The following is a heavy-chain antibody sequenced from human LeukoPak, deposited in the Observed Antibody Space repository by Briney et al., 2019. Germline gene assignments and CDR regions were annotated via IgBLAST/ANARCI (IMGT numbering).Heavy chain of an antibody. CDR2: INPNSGGT. Sequence: AAVKVSCKASGYTFTGYYMHWVRQAPGQGLEGMGWINPNSGGTNYSQKFHGRGTMTRDTSISTAYMELSRLRSDDTGVYYCGRDTYTIFGVVIASEFDYWGQGTLVTVSS. D-gene: IGHD3-3*01. V-gene: IGHV1-2*02. CDR3: GRDTYTIFGVVIASEFDY. J-gene: IGHJ4*02. CDR1: GYTFTGYY.